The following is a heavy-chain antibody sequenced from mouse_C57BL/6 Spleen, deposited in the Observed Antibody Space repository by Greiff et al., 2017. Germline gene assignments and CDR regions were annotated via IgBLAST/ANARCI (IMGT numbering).Heavy chain of an antibody. V-gene: IGHV2-5*01. Sequence: VQLQQSGPGLVQPSQSLSITCTVSGFSLTSYGVHWVRQSPGKGLEWLGVIWRGGSTDYNAAFMTRLSITKDNSNSQVFFKMNSRQADDTAIYYCAIAYYSNYVGAYWGKGTLVTVSA. D-gene: IGHD2-5*01. CDR3: AIAYYSNYVGAY. CDR2: IWRGGST. CDR1: GFSLTSYG. J-gene: IGHJ3*01.